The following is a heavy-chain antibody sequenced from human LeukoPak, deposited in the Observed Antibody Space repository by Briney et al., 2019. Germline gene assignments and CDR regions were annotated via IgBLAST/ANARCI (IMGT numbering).Heavy chain of an antibody. CDR3: AKGQELDDGVFDS. V-gene: IGHV3-23*01. D-gene: IGHD1-1*01. CDR1: GFTFSSIA. Sequence: PGGSLRLSCAASGFTFSSIAMSWVRQAPGKGLGWVSAIRSNGETVYNADSVKGRFTISRDNSRQTLFLQMSSLRVEDTATYYCAKGQELDDGVFDSWGQGTLVTVSS. J-gene: IGHJ4*02. CDR2: IRSNGETV.